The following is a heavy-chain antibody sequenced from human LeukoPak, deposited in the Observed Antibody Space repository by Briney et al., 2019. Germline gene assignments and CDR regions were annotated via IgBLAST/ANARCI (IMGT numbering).Heavy chain of an antibody. V-gene: IGHV4-59*08. Sequence: PSETLSLTCTVSGGSISSYYWSWIRQPPGKGLEWIGYIYYGGSTNYNPSLKSRVTISVDTSKNQFSLKLSSVTAADTAVYYCARRGYPTASYFDYWGQGTLVTVSS. CDR1: GGSISSYY. D-gene: IGHD2-15*01. CDR3: ARRGYPTASYFDY. J-gene: IGHJ4*02. CDR2: IYYGGST.